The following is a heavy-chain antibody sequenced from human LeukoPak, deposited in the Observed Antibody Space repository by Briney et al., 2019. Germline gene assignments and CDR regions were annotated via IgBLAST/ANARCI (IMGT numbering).Heavy chain of an antibody. CDR3: ARESYGSGRYDFDY. CDR1: GFTFSDYY. Sequence: GGSLRLSCAASGFTFSDYYMSWLRQAPGKGLERVSYISSSGSTIYYADSVKGRFTISRDNAKNSLYLQINSLRAEDTAVYYCARESYGSGRYDFDYWGQGTLVTVSS. CDR2: ISSSGSTI. D-gene: IGHD3-10*01. J-gene: IGHJ4*02. V-gene: IGHV3-11*01.